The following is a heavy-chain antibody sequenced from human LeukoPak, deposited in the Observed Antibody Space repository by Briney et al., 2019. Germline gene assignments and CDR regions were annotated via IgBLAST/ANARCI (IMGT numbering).Heavy chain of an antibody. CDR3: ARASGSGGYYNFDY. CDR1: GYTFIGYY. V-gene: IGHV1-2*02. J-gene: IGHJ4*02. CDR2: INPNSGGT. Sequence: GASVKVSCKASGYTFIGYYMYWVRQAPGQGLEWMGWINPNSGGTNYAQRFQGRVTMTRDTSISTAYLELSRVRSDDTAVYYCARASGSGGYYNFDYWGQGTPVTVSS. D-gene: IGHD3-10*01.